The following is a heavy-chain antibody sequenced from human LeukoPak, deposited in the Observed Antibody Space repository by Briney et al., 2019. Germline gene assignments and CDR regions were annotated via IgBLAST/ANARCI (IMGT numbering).Heavy chain of an antibody. D-gene: IGHD6-13*01. CDR3: ARVEQQLVDPDYYYYMDV. CDR1: GGTFSSYA. V-gene: IGHV1-69*04. J-gene: IGHJ6*03. Sequence: SVKVSCKASGGTFSSYAISWVRQAPGQGLEWMGRIIPILGIANYAQKFQGRVTMTTDTSTSTAYMELRSLRSDDTAVYYCARVEQQLVDPDYYYYMDVWGEGTTVTVSS. CDR2: IIPILGIA.